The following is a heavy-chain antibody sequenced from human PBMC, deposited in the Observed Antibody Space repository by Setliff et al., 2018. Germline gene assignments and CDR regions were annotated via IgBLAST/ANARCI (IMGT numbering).Heavy chain of an antibody. CDR1: GDSIRNYH. V-gene: IGHV4-4*08. Sequence: PSETLSLTCTVSGDSIRNYHWSWFRQPPGSRMEWIGYIYTTGTAYYNPSLESRVTMFVDTSKNQFSLKLSSVTAADTAAYYCASHPRVTIFGVVAFDYWGQGILVTVSS. D-gene: IGHD3-3*01. J-gene: IGHJ4*02. CDR2: IYTTGTA. CDR3: ASHPRVTIFGVVAFDY.